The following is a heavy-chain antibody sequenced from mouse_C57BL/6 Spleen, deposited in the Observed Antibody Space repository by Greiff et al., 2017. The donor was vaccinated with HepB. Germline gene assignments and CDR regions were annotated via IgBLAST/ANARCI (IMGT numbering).Heavy chain of an antibody. CDR2: IDPSDSET. Sequence: VQLQQPGAELVRPGSSVKLSCKASGYTFPSYWMHWVKQRPIQGLEWIGNIDPSDSETHYNQKFKDKATLTVDKSSSTAYMQLSSLTSEDSAVYYCARSTTVVAPFDYWGQGTTLTVSS. J-gene: IGHJ2*01. D-gene: IGHD1-1*01. CDR1: GYTFPSYW. CDR3: ARSTTVVAPFDY. V-gene: IGHV1-52*01.